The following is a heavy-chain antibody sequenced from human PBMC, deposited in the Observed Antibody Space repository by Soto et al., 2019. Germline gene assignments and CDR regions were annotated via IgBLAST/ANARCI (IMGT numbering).Heavy chain of an antibody. Sequence: GGSLRLSCAASGFTFSSYAISWVRQAPGKGLEWVSTISSTISSSGGSTYSADSVKGRFTISRDNSKNTLYLQMSSLRAVDTAVYYCAKSVAGTNSAQDHWGQGTLVTVSS. V-gene: IGHV3-23*01. CDR1: GFTFSSYA. D-gene: IGHD6-13*01. J-gene: IGHJ4*02. CDR3: AKSVAGTNSAQDH. CDR2: ISSTISSSGGST.